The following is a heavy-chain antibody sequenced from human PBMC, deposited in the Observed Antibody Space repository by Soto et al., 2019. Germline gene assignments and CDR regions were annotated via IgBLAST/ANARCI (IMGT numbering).Heavy chain of an antibody. V-gene: IGHV3-64*01. Sequence: PGGSLRLSCAPSGFTFSSYSMHWVRQAPGKGLEYVSAISSNGGSTYYANSVKGRFTISRDNSKNTLYLQMGSLRAEDMAVYYCARVGYDFWSDQRYDAFDIWGQGTMVTVSS. CDR1: GFTFSSYS. D-gene: IGHD3-3*01. J-gene: IGHJ3*02. CDR3: ARVGYDFWSDQRYDAFDI. CDR2: ISSNGGST.